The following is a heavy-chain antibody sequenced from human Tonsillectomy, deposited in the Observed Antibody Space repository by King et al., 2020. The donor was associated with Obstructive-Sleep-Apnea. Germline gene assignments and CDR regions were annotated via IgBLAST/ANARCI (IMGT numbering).Heavy chain of an antibody. CDR2: IYYSGST. J-gene: IGHJ6*02. D-gene: IGHD5-18*01. V-gene: IGHV4-59*01. Sequence: QLQESGPGLVKPSETLSLTCTVSGGSISSYYWSWIRQPPGKGLEWIGYIYYSGSTNYNPSLKSRVTISVDTSKNQFSLKRSSVTAADTAVYYCARGENSYGYVDGYYGMDVWGQGTTVTVSS. CDR3: ARGENSYGYVDGYYGMDV. CDR1: GGSISSYY.